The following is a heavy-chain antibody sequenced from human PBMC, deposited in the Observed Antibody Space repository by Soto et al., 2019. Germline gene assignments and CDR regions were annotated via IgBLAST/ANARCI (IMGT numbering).Heavy chain of an antibody. CDR1: GYTFSGYF. V-gene: IGHV1-2*02. Sequence: QVQLVQSGADVKKPGASVKVSCKTSGYTFSGYFMHWLRQAPGQGLEWMGWMNPNSGGTDYAENFPGRVSMTWDTYISTAYMELNRLRSDEPAIYYFARGYYSSSWRVFDYWRQGTLVTV. J-gene: IGHJ4*02. CDR2: MNPNSGGT. CDR3: ARGYYSSSWRVFDY. D-gene: IGHD6-13*01.